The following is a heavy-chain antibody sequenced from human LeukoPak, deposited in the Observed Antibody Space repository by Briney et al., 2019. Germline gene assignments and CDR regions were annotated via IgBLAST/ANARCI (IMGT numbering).Heavy chain of an antibody. CDR3: ARDLYRDSLPVSWFDP. CDR1: GYTFTSYR. J-gene: IGHJ5*02. CDR2: ISDYNGYT. Sequence: GASVKVSCKASGYTFTSYRISWVRQAPGQGLEWMGWISDYNGYTNYAQKLQGRVTMTTDTSTSTAYMELRSLRSDDTAVYYCARDLYRDSLPVSWFDPWGQGTVVTVSP. V-gene: IGHV1-18*01. D-gene: IGHD4-11*01.